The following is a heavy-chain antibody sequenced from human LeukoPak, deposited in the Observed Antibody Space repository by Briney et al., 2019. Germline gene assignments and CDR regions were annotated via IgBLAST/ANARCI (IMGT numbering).Heavy chain of an antibody. CDR2: ISYDGSNK. D-gene: IGHD3-10*01. CDR1: GFTFSSYA. CDR3: ARHATMVRGVIGGYFDC. Sequence: GGSLRLSCAASGFTFSSYAMHWVRQAPGKGLEWVAVISYDGSNKYYADSVKGRFTISRDNSKNTLYLQMNSLRAEDTAVYYCARHATMVRGVIGGYFDCWGQGTLVTVSS. V-gene: IGHV3-30*04. J-gene: IGHJ4*02.